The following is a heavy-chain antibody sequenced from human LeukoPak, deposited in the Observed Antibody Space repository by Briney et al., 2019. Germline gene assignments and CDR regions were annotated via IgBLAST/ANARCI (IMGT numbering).Heavy chain of an antibody. CDR2: ISAYNGNT. CDR3: ARDGIAVNNWFDP. CDR1: GGTFSSYA. D-gene: IGHD6-19*01. J-gene: IGHJ5*02. Sequence: ASVKVSCKASGGTFSSYAISWVRQAPGQGLEWMGWISAYNGNTNYAQKLQGRVTMTTDTSTSTAYMELRSLRSDDTAVYYCARDGIAVNNWFDPWGQGTLVTVSS. V-gene: IGHV1-18*01.